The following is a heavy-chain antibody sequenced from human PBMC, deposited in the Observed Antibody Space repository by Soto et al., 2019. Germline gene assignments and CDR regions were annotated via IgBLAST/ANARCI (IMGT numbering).Heavy chain of an antibody. CDR2: IYTSRST. V-gene: IGHV4-4*07. Sequence: QVQLQESGPGLVKPSETLSLTCTVSGGSIASYYWNWIRQPAGKGLEWIGRIYTSRSTNYNPSLNSRVTMSVDTSKNQFSLKLSSLTAADTAVYYCARTPIEYCRGDCLDYWGQGTLVTVSS. CDR3: ARTPIEYCRGDCLDY. D-gene: IGHD2-21*02. J-gene: IGHJ4*02. CDR1: GGSIASYY.